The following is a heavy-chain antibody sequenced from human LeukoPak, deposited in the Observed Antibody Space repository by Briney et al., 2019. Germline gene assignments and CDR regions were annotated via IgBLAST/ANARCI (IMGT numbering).Heavy chain of an antibody. V-gene: IGHV1-69*05. Sequence: SVKVSCKASGGTFSSYAISWVRQAPGQGLEWMGGIIPIFGTANYAQEFQGRVTITTDESTSTAYMELSSLRSEDTAVYYCARDGDYDFWSGPHNWFDPWGQGTLVTVSS. CDR1: GGTFSSYA. CDR3: ARDGDYDFWSGPHNWFDP. J-gene: IGHJ5*02. CDR2: IIPIFGTA. D-gene: IGHD3-3*01.